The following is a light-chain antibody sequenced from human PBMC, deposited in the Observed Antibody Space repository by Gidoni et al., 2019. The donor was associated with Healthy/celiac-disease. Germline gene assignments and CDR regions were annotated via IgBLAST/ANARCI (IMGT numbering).Light chain of an antibody. V-gene: IGKV1-8*01. CDR1: QAISSY. CDR2: AAS. J-gene: IGKJ3*01. CDR3: QQYYSYPPT. Sequence: AIRMTQSPSSLSASTGDRVTLTCRASQAISSYLAWYQQKPGKAPKLLIYAASTVQSGVPSRFSGSGAGTDFTLTISCLQSEDFATYYCQQYYSYPPTFGPGTKVDIK.